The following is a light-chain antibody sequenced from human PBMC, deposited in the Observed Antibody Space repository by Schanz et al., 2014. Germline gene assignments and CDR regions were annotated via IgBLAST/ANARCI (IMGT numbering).Light chain of an antibody. CDR1: SSDIGGYIF. V-gene: IGLV2-8*01. J-gene: IGLJ3*02. Sequence: SALTQPPSASGSPGQSVTISCTGTSSDIGGYIFVSWYQQHPGKAPKLMIYEVNKRPSGVPDRFSGSKSGNTASLTVSGLQAEDEADYYCCSYTTSSTWLFGGGTKVTVL. CDR3: CSYTTSSTWL. CDR2: EVN.